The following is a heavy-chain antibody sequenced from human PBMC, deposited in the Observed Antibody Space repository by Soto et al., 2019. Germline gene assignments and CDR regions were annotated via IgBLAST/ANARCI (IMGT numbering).Heavy chain of an antibody. CDR2: ISAYNGNT. D-gene: IGHD2-2*01. V-gene: IGHV1-18*01. CDR1: GYTFMNYG. Sequence: ASVKVSCKASGYTFMNYGVSWVREAPGQGLEWMGWISAYNGNTNYAQNLQGRVTMTTDTSTSTAYMELRSLRSDDTAVYYCARDRYCSSTSCYAPMGFDPWGQGTLVTVS. J-gene: IGHJ5*02. CDR3: ARDRYCSSTSCYAPMGFDP.